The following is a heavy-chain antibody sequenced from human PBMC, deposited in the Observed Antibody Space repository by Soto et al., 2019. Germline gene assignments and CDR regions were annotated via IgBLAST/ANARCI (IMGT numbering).Heavy chain of an antibody. V-gene: IGHV3-23*01. CDR3: AKSGGYDYLNYGMDV. D-gene: IGHD5-12*01. Sequence: GGSLRLSCAASGFTFSSYAMSWVRQAPGKGLEWVSAISGSGGSTYYADSVKGRFTISRDNSKNTLYLQMNSLRAEDTAVYYCAKSGGYDYLNYGMDVWGQGTTVTVSS. J-gene: IGHJ6*02. CDR2: ISGSGGST. CDR1: GFTFSSYA.